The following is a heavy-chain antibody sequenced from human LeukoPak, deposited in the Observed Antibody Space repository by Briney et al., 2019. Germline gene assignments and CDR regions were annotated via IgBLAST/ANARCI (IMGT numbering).Heavy chain of an antibody. D-gene: IGHD3-22*01. CDR1: GFTFSDCY. J-gene: IGHJ4*02. CDR2: ITSSGSAI. V-gene: IGHV3-11*01. Sequence: PGGSLRLSCAASGFTFSDCYMNWIRQALGKGLEWVSYITSSGSAIYYADSVKGRFTMSRDNAKNSLFLQMNSLRAEDTAVYYCARGGYYGSGYYFDYWGQGTLVTVSS. CDR3: ARGGYYGSGYYFDY.